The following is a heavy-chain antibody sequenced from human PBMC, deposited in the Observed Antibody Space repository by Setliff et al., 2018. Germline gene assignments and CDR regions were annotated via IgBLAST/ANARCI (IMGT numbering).Heavy chain of an antibody. CDR3: ARILGYCSGGSCYVPY. CDR2: IYYGGSA. Sequence: KPSETLSLTCTVSGGSISSSNYYWGWIRQPPGKWLEWIGNIYYGGSAYYNPSLKSRVTISVDTSKNQFSLKLSSVTAADTAMYYCARILGYCSGGSCYVPYWGQGTLVTVSS. CDR1: GGSISSSNYY. D-gene: IGHD2-15*01. J-gene: IGHJ4*02. V-gene: IGHV4-39*07.